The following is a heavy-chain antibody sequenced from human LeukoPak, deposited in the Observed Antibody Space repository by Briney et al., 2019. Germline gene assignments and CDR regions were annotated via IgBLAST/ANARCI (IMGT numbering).Heavy chain of an antibody. V-gene: IGHV1-69*05. CDR1: GYTFTGYY. CDR2: IIPIFGTA. CDR3: AIQKDDSSGWYYFDY. Sequence: SVKVSCKASGYTFTGYYMHWVRQAPGQGLEWMGGIIPIFGTANYAQKFQGRVTITMDESTSTAYMELSSLRSEDTAVYYCAIQKDDSSGWYYFDYWGQGTLVTVSS. J-gene: IGHJ4*02. D-gene: IGHD6-19*01.